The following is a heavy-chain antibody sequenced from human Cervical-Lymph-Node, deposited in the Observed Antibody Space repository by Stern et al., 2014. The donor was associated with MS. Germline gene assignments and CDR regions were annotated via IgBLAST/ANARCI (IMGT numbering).Heavy chain of an antibody. Sequence: QLQLHESGPGLVQPSETLSLTCTVSGVSISSYYWHWIRQPAGKGLAWIRRIYASGTTVSTPSLKSRVLLSVDSSKNRFSLRLSSVTAADTAVYHCARSGIEVRPNAGSRQYYYYTMDVWGPGTTVTVSS. CDR3: ARSGIEVRPNAGSRQYYYYTMDV. J-gene: IGHJ6*02. CDR1: GVSISSYY. V-gene: IGHV4-4*07. CDR2: IYASGTT. D-gene: IGHD3-16*01.